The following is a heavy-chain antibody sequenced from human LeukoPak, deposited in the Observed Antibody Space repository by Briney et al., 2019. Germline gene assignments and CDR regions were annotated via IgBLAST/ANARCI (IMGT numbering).Heavy chain of an antibody. CDR3: AGDRVTVTTLYYYYYGMDV. V-gene: IGHV4-30-4*01. D-gene: IGHD4-17*01. J-gene: IGHJ6*02. CDR2: IYYSGST. CDR1: GGSISSGDYY. Sequence: PSETLSLTCTVSGGSISSGDYYWSWIRQPPGKGLEWIGYIYYSGSTYYNPSLKSRVTISVDTSKNQFSLKLSSVTAADTAVYYCAGDRVTVTTLYYYYYGMDVWGQGTTVTVSS.